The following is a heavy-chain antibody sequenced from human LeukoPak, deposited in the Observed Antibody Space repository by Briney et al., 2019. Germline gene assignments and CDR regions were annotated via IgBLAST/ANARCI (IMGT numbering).Heavy chain of an antibody. CDR2: ISGSGGST. CDR1: GFTFSSYG. J-gene: IGHJ4*02. Sequence: AGGSLRLSCAASGFTFSSYGMSWVRQAPGKGLEWVSAISGSGGSTYYADSVKGRFTISRDNSKNTLYLQMNSLRAEDTAVYYCAKDHSGSYQYYFDYWGQGTLVTVSS. D-gene: IGHD1-26*01. CDR3: AKDHSGSYQYYFDY. V-gene: IGHV3-23*01.